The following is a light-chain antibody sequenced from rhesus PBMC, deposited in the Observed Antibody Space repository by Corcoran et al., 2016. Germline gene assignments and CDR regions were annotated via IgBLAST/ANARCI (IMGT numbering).Light chain of an antibody. CDR2: WAS. Sequence: DIVMTQSPDSLAVSLGERVTINCKSSQSLLYSSNNKNFLAWYQQQQGQAPKLLIYWASTRESGVPNRFSGSGSGTDFTLTISGLQAEDVAVYYCQQYYSTPYSFGQGTKVEIK. CDR3: QQYYSTPYS. J-gene: IGKJ2*01. CDR1: QSLLYSSNNKNF. V-gene: IGKV4-1*01.